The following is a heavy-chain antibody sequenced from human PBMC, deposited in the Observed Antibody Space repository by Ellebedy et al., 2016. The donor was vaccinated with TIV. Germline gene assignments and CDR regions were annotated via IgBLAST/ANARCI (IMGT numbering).Heavy chain of an antibody. CDR3: ARSYRSDY. J-gene: IGHJ4*02. V-gene: IGHV3-7*01. CDR2: IKHDVSEK. Sequence: GESLKISCAASGFTFTSYWMTWVRQAPGEGLEWVANIKHDVSEKYYVDSVKGRFTISRDNAKNSLYLQMNSLRPEETAVYYCARSYRSDYWGQGTLVIVSS. CDR1: GFTFTSYW. D-gene: IGHD3-16*02.